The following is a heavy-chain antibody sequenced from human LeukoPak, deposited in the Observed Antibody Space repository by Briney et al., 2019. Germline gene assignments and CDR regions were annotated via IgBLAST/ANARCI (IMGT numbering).Heavy chain of an antibody. CDR2: IRSKANSYAT. Sequence: GGSLRLSCAASGFTFSGSAMHWVRQASGKGLEWVGRIRSKANSYATAYAASVKGRFTISRDDSKNTAYLQMNSLKTEDTAVYYCTRPGLNYDILTGYYNRDASWFDPWGQGTLVTVSS. V-gene: IGHV3-73*01. D-gene: IGHD3-9*01. CDR3: TRPGLNYDILTGYYNRDASWFDP. CDR1: GFTFSGSA. J-gene: IGHJ5*02.